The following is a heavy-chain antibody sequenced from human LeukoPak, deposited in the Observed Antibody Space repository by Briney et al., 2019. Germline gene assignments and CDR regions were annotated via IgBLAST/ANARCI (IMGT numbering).Heavy chain of an antibody. CDR3: ARDLTLYDFWSSPAQYYYYMDV. D-gene: IGHD3-3*01. CDR1: GFTFSGYW. V-gene: IGHV3-7*01. J-gene: IGHJ6*03. Sequence: GGSLRLSCAASGFTFSGYWMSWVRQAPGTGLEWVANIKQDGSEKYYVDSVKGRFTISRDNAKNSLYLQMNSLRAEDTAVYYCARDLTLYDFWSSPAQYYYYMDVWGKGTTVTVSS. CDR2: IKQDGSEK.